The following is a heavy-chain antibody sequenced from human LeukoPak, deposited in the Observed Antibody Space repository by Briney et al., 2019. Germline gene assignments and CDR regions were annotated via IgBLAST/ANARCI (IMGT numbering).Heavy chain of an antibody. J-gene: IGHJ4*02. D-gene: IGHD6-13*01. CDR3: AREGTAAGTARSFDY. CDR2: IYTSGST. Sequence: PSETLSLTCTVSGGSISSYYWSWIRQPAGKGLEWIGRIYTSGSTNYNPSLKSRVTMSVDTSKNQFSLKLSSVTAADTAVYYCAREGTAAGTARSFDYWGQGTRVTVSS. V-gene: IGHV4-4*07. CDR1: GGSISSYY.